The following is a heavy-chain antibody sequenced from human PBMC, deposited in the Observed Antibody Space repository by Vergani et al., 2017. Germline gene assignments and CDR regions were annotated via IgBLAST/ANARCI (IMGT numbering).Heavy chain of an antibody. CDR1: GYTFTSYA. Sequence: QVQLVQSGAEVKKPGASVKVSCKASGYTFTSYAMHWVRQAPGQRLEWMGWSNAGNGNTKYSQEFQGRVTITRDTSASTAYMELSSLRSEDMAVYYCARERETYYDFWSGYWNWFDPWGQGTLVTVSS. J-gene: IGHJ5*02. D-gene: IGHD3-3*01. CDR3: ARERETYYDFWSGYWNWFDP. CDR2: SNAGNGNT. V-gene: IGHV1-3*02.